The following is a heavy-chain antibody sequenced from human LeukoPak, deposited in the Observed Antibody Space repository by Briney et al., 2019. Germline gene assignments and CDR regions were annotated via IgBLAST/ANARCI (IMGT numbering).Heavy chain of an antibody. J-gene: IGHJ4*02. Sequence: GGSLRLSCAASGFTFSSYGMHWVRQAPGKGLEWVAVISYDGSNKYYADSVKGRFTISRDNSKNTLYLQMNSLRAEDTAVYYCARQQLVNYYFDYWGQGTLVTVSS. CDR1: GFTFSSYG. CDR2: ISYDGSNK. V-gene: IGHV3-30*03. D-gene: IGHD6-13*01. CDR3: ARQQLVNYYFDY.